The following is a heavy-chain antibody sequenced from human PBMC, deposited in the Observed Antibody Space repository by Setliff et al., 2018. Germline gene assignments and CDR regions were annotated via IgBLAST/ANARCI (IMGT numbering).Heavy chain of an antibody. CDR1: GFTFDDYV. V-gene: IGHV3-20*04. CDR2: INRNGGRI. D-gene: IGHD3-16*01. CDR3: ARGGSPYYFDY. J-gene: IGHJ4*02. Sequence: PGGSLRLSCAASGFTFDDYVMGWVRQAPGKGLEWVSDINRNGGRIGYADHMKGRFTISRDNAKNSLYMQMNSLRAEDTAVYYCARGGSPYYFDYWGQGTLVTVSS.